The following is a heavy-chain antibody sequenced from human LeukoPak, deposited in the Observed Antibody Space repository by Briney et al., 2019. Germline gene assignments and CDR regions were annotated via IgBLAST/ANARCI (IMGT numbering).Heavy chain of an antibody. CDR3: ANQYSSGWFYFDY. D-gene: IGHD6-19*01. V-gene: IGHV4-38-2*01. J-gene: IGHJ4*02. Sequence: SETLSLTCAVSGNSISSGYYWGWIRQSPGKGLEWIGSIFHSGTTYYNPSLKSRVTISVYTSKNQFSLKLSSVTTADTAVYYCANQYSSGWFYFDYWGQGTLVTVSS. CDR2: IFHSGTT. CDR1: GNSISSGYY.